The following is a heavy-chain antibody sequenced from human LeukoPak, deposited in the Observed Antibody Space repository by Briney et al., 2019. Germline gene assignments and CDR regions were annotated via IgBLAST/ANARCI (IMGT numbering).Heavy chain of an antibody. CDR1: GITLSNYG. J-gene: IGHJ4*02. Sequence: GGSLRLSCAVSGITLSNYGMSWVRQAPGKGLEWVAGISDRGSRTNYADSVKGRFTISTDHPKNTLYLQMNSLRAEDTAVHFCAKRGVVIRVILVGFHKEAYYFDSWGQGALVTVSS. CDR3: AKRGVVIRVILVGFHKEAYYFDS. V-gene: IGHV3-23*01. CDR2: ISDRGSRT. D-gene: IGHD3-22*01.